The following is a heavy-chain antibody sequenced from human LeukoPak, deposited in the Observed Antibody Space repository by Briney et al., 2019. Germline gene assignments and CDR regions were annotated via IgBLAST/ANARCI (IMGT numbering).Heavy chain of an antibody. CDR1: GFTFSSYW. CDR3: AKSYSSSWLDAFDI. Sequence: GGSLRLSCAASGFTFSSYWMTWVRQAPGKGLEWVANINQDGAEKYYVDSVKGRFTISRDNVKSSVFLQMNSLRADDTAVYYCAKSYSSSWLDAFDIWGQGTMVTVSS. V-gene: IGHV3-7*03. CDR2: INQDGAEK. J-gene: IGHJ3*02. D-gene: IGHD6-13*01.